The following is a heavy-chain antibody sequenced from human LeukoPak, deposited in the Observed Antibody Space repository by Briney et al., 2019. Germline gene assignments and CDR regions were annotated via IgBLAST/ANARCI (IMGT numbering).Heavy chain of an antibody. D-gene: IGHD5-18*01. CDR2: IIPIFGTA. Sequence: SVKLSCRASGGTFSSYAISWVRQAPGQGLEWMGGIIPIFGTANYAQKFQGRVTITADKSTSTAYMELSSLRSEDTAVCYWARDLREATAMANYFDYWGQGTLVTVSS. CDR1: GGTFSSYA. J-gene: IGHJ4*02. CDR3: ARDLREATAMANYFDY. V-gene: IGHV1-69*06.